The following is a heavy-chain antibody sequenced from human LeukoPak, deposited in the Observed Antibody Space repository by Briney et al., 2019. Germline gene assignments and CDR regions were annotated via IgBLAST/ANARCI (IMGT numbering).Heavy chain of an antibody. V-gene: IGHV3-53*01. D-gene: IGHD2-2*01. J-gene: IGHJ4*02. CDR2: IYSGGST. CDR1: GFTVSSNY. Sequence: PGGSLRLSCAASGFTVSSNYMSWVRQAPGKGLEWVSVIYSGGSTYYADSVKGRLTISRDNSKNTLYLQMSSLRAEDTAVYYCVKEASRAYFDYWGQGTLVTVSS. CDR3: VKEASRAYFDY.